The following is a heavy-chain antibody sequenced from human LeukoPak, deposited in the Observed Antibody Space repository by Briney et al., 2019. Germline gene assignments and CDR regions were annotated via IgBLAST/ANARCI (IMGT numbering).Heavy chain of an antibody. CDR3: ARDLGGSGSSPDQYFGMDV. D-gene: IGHD2-15*01. V-gene: IGHV3-30*03. Sequence: GGSLRLSCAASGFTFSSYSMNWVRQAPGKGLEWVAVLSYDETYKYYADSVKGRFTISRDKSNNTLYLQMNSLRPEDTAVYSCARDLGGSGSSPDQYFGMDVWGQGTTVTVSS. J-gene: IGHJ6*02. CDR1: GFTFSSYS. CDR2: LSYDETYK.